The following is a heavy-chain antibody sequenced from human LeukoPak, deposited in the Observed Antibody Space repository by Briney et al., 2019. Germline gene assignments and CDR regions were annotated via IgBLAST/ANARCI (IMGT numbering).Heavy chain of an antibody. CDR3: AKDRVLSDI. J-gene: IGHJ4*02. V-gene: IGHV3-30*02. Sequence: GGSLRLSCAASGCTFSRTDMHWVRQAPGKGLEWVAYIRSDGSNEKYADSMKGRFTISRDNSKNTLYLQMSSLRGEDTAVYYCAKDRVLSDIWGQGTLVTVSS. CDR1: GCTFSRTD. D-gene: IGHD2/OR15-2a*01. CDR2: IRSDGSNE.